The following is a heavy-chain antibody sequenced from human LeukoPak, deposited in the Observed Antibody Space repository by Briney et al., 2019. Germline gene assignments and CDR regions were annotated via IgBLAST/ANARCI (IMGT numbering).Heavy chain of an antibody. CDR3: ARGITAGVDF. Sequence: ASVTVSCKASGYTFTTFDVNWIRQTPGQGIEWMGWMSPRKGNTGYAQKFQGRVTITRDTSISTAYMELTSLTYDDTGVYYCARGITAGVDFWGQGTQVTVSP. J-gene: IGHJ4*02. CDR2: MSPRKGNT. D-gene: IGHD3-16*01. V-gene: IGHV1-8*01. CDR1: GYTFTTFD.